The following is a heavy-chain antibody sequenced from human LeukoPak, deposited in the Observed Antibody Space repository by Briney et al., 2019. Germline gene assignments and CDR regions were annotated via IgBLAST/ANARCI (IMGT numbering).Heavy chain of an antibody. J-gene: IGHJ4*02. V-gene: IGHV3-23*01. CDR2: ISGSGGST. CDR3: AKGASGSYHTPYDY. D-gene: IGHD1-26*01. Sequence: PGGSLRLSCAASGFTFSSYAMSWVRQAPGKGLEWVSDISGSGGSTYYADSVKGRFTISRDNSKNTLYLQMNTLRAEDTAVYSCAKGASGSYHTPYDYWGQGTLATVSS. CDR1: GFTFSSYA.